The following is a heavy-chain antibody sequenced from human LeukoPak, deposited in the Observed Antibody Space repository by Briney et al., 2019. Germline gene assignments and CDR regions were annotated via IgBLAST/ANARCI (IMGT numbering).Heavy chain of an antibody. CDR1: GGSISSYY. Sequence: PSETLSLTCTVSGGSISSYYWSWIRQPPGKGLEWIGYIYYSGSTNYNPSLKSRVTISVDTSKNQFSLKLSSVTAADTAVYYCARGGPRLGSYWYFDLWGRGTLVTVSS. V-gene: IGHV4-59*08. CDR2: IYYSGST. J-gene: IGHJ2*01. CDR3: ARGGPRLGSYWYFDL. D-gene: IGHD7-27*01.